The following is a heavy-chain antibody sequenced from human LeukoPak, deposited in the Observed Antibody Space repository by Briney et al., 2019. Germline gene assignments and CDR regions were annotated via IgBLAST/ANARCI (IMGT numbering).Heavy chain of an antibody. Sequence: SETLSLTCTVSGGSISSSSYYWGWIRQPPGKGLEWIGSIYYSGSTYYNPSLKSRVTISVDTSKNQFSLNLSSVAAADTAVYFCARDEGSSYPFDYWGQGTLVTVSS. D-gene: IGHD2-2*01. CDR1: GGSISSSSYY. J-gene: IGHJ4*02. V-gene: IGHV4-39*07. CDR3: ARDEGSSYPFDY. CDR2: IYYSGST.